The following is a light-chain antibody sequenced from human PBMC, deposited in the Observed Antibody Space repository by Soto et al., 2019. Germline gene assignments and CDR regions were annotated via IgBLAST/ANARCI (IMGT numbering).Light chain of an antibody. CDR2: TAS. Sequence: DIQMTQSPSTLSASVGDRVTITCRASQSLXSWLVWFQMKPGKAPHILXTTASSLESGGPSRLSGSGSATEFTLTISSLQPDYFATYYCQHFNSDPLTFGQGTKVDIK. V-gene: IGKV1-5*03. CDR1: QSLXSW. CDR3: QHFNSDPLT. J-gene: IGKJ1*01.